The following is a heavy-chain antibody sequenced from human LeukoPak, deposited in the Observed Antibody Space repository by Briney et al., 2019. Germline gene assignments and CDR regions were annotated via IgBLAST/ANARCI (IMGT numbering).Heavy chain of an antibody. D-gene: IGHD1-26*01. CDR3: ASRPAIVGAHDY. Sequence: PSETLSLTCTVSGGSISSNSYYWGWIRQPPGKGLKWIGSIYYSGSTYYNPSLKSRVTISVDTSKNQFSLKLSALTATDTAVYYCASRPAIVGAHDYWGQGTLVTVSS. CDR1: GGSISSNSYY. J-gene: IGHJ4*02. V-gene: IGHV4-39*01. CDR2: IYYSGST.